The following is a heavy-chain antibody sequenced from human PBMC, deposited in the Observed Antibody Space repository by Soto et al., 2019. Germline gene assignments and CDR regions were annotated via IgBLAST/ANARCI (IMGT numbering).Heavy chain of an antibody. Sequence: PSETLSLTCTVSGGSISSSSYYWGWIRQPPGKGLEWIGSIYHSGSTYYNPSLKSRVTISVDTSKNQFSLKLSSVTAADTAVYYCSGNIIVATIRPFDYWGQGTLVTVSS. CDR3: SGNIIVATIRPFDY. J-gene: IGHJ4*02. CDR1: GGSISSSSYY. V-gene: IGHV4-39*01. CDR2: IYHSGST. D-gene: IGHD5-12*01.